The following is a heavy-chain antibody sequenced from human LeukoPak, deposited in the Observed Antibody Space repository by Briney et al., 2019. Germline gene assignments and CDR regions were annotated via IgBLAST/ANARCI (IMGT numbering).Heavy chain of an antibody. CDR1: GFTFSSYS. CDR2: ISSSSSYI. J-gene: IGHJ4*02. Sequence: GGSLRLSCAASGFTFSSYSMNWARQAPGKGLEWVSSISSSSSYIYYADSVKGRFTISRDNAKNSLYLQMNSLRAEDTAVYYCARSAVPATAISRYWGQGTLVTVSS. V-gene: IGHV3-21*01. D-gene: IGHD2-2*01. CDR3: ARSAVPATAISRY.